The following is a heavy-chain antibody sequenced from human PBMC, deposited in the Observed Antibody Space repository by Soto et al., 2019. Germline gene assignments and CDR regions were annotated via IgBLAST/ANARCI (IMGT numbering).Heavy chain of an antibody. V-gene: IGHV1-69*13. CDR3: ARVLGTGYSYGQDYYYYYGMDV. CDR2: IIPIFGTA. CDR1: GGTFSSYA. Sequence: SVKVSCKASGGTFSSYAISWVRQAPGQGLEWMGGIIPIFGTANYAQKLQGRVTITADESTSTAYMELSSLRSEDTAVYYCARVLGTGYSYGQDYYYYYGMDVWGQGTTVTVSS. D-gene: IGHD5-18*01. J-gene: IGHJ6*02.